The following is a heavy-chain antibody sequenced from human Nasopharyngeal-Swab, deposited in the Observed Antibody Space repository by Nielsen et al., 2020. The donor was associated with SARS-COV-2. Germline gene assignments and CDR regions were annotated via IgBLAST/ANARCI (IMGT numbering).Heavy chain of an antibody. V-gene: IGHV3-23*01. CDR3: AKLAPYYFDY. CDR2: ISGSGGST. Sequence: VREMPGKGLEWVSAISGSGGSTYYADSVKGRFTITRDKTKNTLYLQMNSLRAEDTAVYYCAKLAPYYFDYWGQGTLVTVSS. J-gene: IGHJ4*02.